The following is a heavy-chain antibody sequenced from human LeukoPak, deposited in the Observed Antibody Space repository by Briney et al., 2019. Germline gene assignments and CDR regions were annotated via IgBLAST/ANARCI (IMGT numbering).Heavy chain of an antibody. CDR2: ISGSGGST. CDR3: VSPPHVDTAMARGY. J-gene: IGHJ4*02. CDR1: GFTFSSYW. D-gene: IGHD5-18*01. V-gene: IGHV3-23*01. Sequence: SGGSLRLSCAASGFTFSSYWMSWVRQAPGKGLEWVSAISGSGGSTHYADSVKGRFTISRDNSKNTLYLQMNSLRAEDTAVYYCVSPPHVDTAMARGYWGQGTLVTVSS.